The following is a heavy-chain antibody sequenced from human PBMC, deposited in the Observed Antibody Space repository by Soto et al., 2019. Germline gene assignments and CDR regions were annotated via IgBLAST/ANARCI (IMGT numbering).Heavy chain of an antibody. V-gene: IGHV1-3*01. CDR1: GYTFTSYA. D-gene: IGHD6-19*01. CDR3: ARVSGWYYLDY. J-gene: IGHJ4*02. CDR2: INAGNGNT. Sequence: QVQLVQSGAEVKKPGASVKVSCKASGYTFTSYAIHWVRQAPGQRLEWMGWINAGNGNTKYSQKFQGRVTITRETSASTAYMELSSLRSEDTAVYYCARVSGWYYLDYWGQGTLVTVSS.